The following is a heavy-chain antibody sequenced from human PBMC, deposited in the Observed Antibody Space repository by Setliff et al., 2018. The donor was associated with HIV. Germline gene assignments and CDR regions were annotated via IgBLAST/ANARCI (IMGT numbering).Heavy chain of an antibody. V-gene: IGHV4-4*07. CDR3: ARSNPGITAGLLAY. J-gene: IGHJ4*02. CDR2: IYTTGGT. Sequence: PSETLSLTCNISGVSIPTNYWNWIRQPAGKGLEWIGRIYTTGGTNYNPALKSRVTMTIDTSKNQISLKLNSVTAADTATYYCARSNPGITAGLLAYWGPGTLVTVSS. D-gene: IGHD6-13*01. CDR1: GVSIPTNY.